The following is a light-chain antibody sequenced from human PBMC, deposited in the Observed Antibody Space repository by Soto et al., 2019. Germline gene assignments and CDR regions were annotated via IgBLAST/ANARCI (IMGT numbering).Light chain of an antibody. CDR2: RNN. Sequence: LTHPASGSGIPVRGRSIINSRSSSNIGSNYVYWYQQLPGTAPKLLIYRNNQRPSGVPDRFSGSKSGTSASLAISGLRSEDEADYYCAKWDASLRVYAFGTGTKVTLL. CDR3: AKWDASLRVYA. J-gene: IGLJ1*01. CDR1: SSNIGSNY. V-gene: IGLV1-47*01.